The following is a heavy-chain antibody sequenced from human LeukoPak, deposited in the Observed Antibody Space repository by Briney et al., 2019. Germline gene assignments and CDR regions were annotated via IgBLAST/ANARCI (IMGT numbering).Heavy chain of an antibody. J-gene: IGHJ4*02. CDR1: GFTFSSYG. CDR2: IWYDGSDK. Sequence: GGSLRLSCAASGFTFSSYGMHWVRQAPGKGPEWVAVIWYDGSDKYYAGSVKGRFTISRDISKNTLYLQVNSLRAEDTAVYYCARDNKNRALDYSGQGTLVTVSS. D-gene: IGHD1-14*01. V-gene: IGHV3-33*01. CDR3: ARDNKNRALDY.